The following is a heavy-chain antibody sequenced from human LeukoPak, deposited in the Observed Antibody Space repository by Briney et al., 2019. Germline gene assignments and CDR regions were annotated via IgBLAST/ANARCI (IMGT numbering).Heavy chain of an antibody. CDR3: ARGDSSGYYTDAFDI. Sequence: GGSLRLSCAASGFTFSGYWMTWVRQAPGKGLEWVANIKQDGSEKFYVDSVKGRFTISRDNANNSLYLQLSSLTAEDTAVYYCARGDSSGYYTDAFDIWGQGTMVTVSS. V-gene: IGHV3-7*03. D-gene: IGHD3-22*01. CDR1: GFTFSGYW. CDR2: IKQDGSEK. J-gene: IGHJ3*02.